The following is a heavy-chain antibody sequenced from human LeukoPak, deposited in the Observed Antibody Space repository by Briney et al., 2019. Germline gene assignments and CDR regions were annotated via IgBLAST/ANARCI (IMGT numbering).Heavy chain of an antibody. CDR1: GCTLSSYA. CDR2: IIPIFGTA. Sequence: SSVKVSCKDSGCTLSSYAISWVRQAPGQGLEWMGGIIPIFGTANYAQKFQGRVTITADESTSTAYMELSSLRSEDTAVYYCARVQIAAAGTGLLTFDYWGQGTLVTVSS. J-gene: IGHJ4*02. CDR3: ARVQIAAAGTGLLTFDY. V-gene: IGHV1-69*01. D-gene: IGHD6-13*01.